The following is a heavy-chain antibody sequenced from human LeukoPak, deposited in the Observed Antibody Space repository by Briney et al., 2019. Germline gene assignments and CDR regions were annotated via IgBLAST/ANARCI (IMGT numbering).Heavy chain of an antibody. J-gene: IGHJ4*02. V-gene: IGHV3-30*02. CDR2: IRYGGSNK. Sequence: GGSLRLSCAASGFTFTNYGMHWVRQAPGKGLEWVSFIRYGGSNKYYADSVKGRFTISRDNSKNTLFLQMHSLRVEDTAVYYCAKDGPSYNILTGFRRTSAYYFDYWGQGTLVTVSS. CDR3: AKDGPSYNILTGFRRTSAYYFDY. D-gene: IGHD3-9*01. CDR1: GFTFTNYG.